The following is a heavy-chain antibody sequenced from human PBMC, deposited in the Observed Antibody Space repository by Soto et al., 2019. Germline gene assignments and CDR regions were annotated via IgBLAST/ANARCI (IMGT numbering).Heavy chain of an antibody. Sequence: EVQLVESGGDLIQPGGSLRLSCEASGFTVSSNYMNWVRQAPGKGLEWVSVIYSDDTTYYADSVKGRFTISRDYFKNTLYLQMNNLRAEDTAVYYCAIISSDNIPWVDYWGQGTLVTVSS. CDR2: IYSDDTT. J-gene: IGHJ4*02. CDR1: GFTVSSNY. D-gene: IGHD6-19*01. CDR3: AIISSDNIPWVDY. V-gene: IGHV3-53*01.